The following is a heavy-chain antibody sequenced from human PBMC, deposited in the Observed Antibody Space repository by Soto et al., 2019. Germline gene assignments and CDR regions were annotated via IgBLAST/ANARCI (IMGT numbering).Heavy chain of an antibody. D-gene: IGHD3-16*01. J-gene: IGHJ6*02. CDR1: GGTFSSYA. CDR3: ARAPGGATYYYYGMDV. CDR2: IIPIFGTA. Sequence: GASVKVSCKASGGTFSSYAISWVRQAPGQGLEWMGGIIPIFGTANYAQKFQGRVTITADKSTSTAYMELSSLRSEDTAVYYCARAPGGATYYYYGMDVWGQGTTVTVSS. V-gene: IGHV1-69*06.